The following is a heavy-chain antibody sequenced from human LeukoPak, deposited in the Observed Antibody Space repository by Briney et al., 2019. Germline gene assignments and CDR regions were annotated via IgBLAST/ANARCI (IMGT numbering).Heavy chain of an antibody. CDR2: ISSSGSTI. CDR3: ARSYCSSTSCYDWYFDL. V-gene: IGHV3-11*01. D-gene: IGHD2-2*01. CDR1: GFTFSDYY. J-gene: IGHJ2*01. Sequence: PGGSPRLSCAASGFTFSDYYMSWIRQAPGEGLEWVSYISSSGSTIYYADSVKGRFTISRDNAKNSLYLQMNSLRAEDTAVYYCARSYCSSTSCYDWYFDLWGRGTLVTVSS.